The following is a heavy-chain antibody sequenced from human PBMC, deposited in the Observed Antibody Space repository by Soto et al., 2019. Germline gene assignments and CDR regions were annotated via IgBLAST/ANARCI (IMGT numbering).Heavy chain of an antibody. CDR2: IYSGGGK. D-gene: IGHD3-10*01. CDR3: ARSDPAYAYGLNV. V-gene: IGHV3-53*01. Sequence: GGSLRLSCAAPGFTVTAHYVAWVRQAPGRGLEWVSLIYSGGGKYYADSVKGRFTISRDTSEKTFYLQMNSLRSEDTAVYYCARSDPAYAYGLNVWGQGTTVTVSS. CDR1: GFTVTAHY. J-gene: IGHJ6*02.